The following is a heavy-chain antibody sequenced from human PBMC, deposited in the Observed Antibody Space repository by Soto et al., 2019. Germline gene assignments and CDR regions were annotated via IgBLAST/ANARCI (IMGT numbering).Heavy chain of an antibody. J-gene: IGHJ5*02. Sequence: NPGGSLRLSCAASGFTFSDYYMNWIRQAPGKGLEWVSYISDSGSSIFYADSVKGRFTISRDSARKSLYLHMNSLRVEDTAVYYCARDTAFINSGFFDAWGQGTLVTVSS. CDR3: ARDTAFINSGFFDA. D-gene: IGHD3-22*01. V-gene: IGHV3-11*01. CDR2: ISDSGSSI. CDR1: GFTFSDYY.